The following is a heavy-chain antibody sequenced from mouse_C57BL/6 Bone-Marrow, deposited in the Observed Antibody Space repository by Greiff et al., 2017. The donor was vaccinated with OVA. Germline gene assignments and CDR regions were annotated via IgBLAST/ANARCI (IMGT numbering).Heavy chain of an antibody. CDR2: INPNYGTT. CDR1: GYSFTDYN. CDR3: AYYCGSSYRYFDV. Sequence: VQLQQSGPELVKPGASVKISCKASGYSFTDYNMNWVKQSNGKSLEWIGVINPNYGTTSYNQKFKGKATLTVDQSSSTAYMQLYSLTSEDSAVYYCAYYCGSSYRYFDVWGTGTTVTVSA. V-gene: IGHV1-39*01. D-gene: IGHD1-1*01. J-gene: IGHJ1*03.